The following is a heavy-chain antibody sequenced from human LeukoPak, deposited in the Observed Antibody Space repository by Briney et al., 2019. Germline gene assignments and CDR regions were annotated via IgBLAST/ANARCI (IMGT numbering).Heavy chain of an antibody. J-gene: IGHJ6*02. CDR3: ARVGYRGYDWKGGYYYYYGMDV. CDR2: ISSSSSYI. CDR1: GFTFSSYS. D-gene: IGHD5-12*01. Sequence: GGALRLSCAASGFTFSSYSMNWVRPAPGKGLELGSSISSSSSYIYYADSVKGRFTISRDNAKNSLYLQMNSLRAEDTAVYYCARVGYRGYDWKGGYYYYYGMDVWGQGTTVTVSS. V-gene: IGHV3-21*01.